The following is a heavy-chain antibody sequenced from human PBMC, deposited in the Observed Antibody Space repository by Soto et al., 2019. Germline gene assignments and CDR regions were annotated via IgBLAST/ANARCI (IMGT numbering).Heavy chain of an antibody. Sequence: PGGSLRLSCAASGFTFSSYWMHWVRQAPGKGLVWVSRINSDGSSTSYADSVKGRFTISRDNAKNTLYLQMNSLRAEDTAVYYSEREGIVLISAFDIWGQGTMVTVSS. V-gene: IGHV3-74*01. CDR1: GFTFSSYW. CDR2: INSDGSST. CDR3: EREGIVLISAFDI. D-gene: IGHD2-8*01. J-gene: IGHJ3*02.